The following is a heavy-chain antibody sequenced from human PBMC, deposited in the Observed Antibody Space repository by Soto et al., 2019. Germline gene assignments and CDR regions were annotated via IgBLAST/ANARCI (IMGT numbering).Heavy chain of an antibody. CDR2: IYYSGTT. D-gene: IGHD6-13*01. J-gene: IGHJ4*02. Sequence: TLSLTCSVSGGSIRGYYWTWIRQSPGKGLEWIGYIYYSGTTKYNPSLKSRVTISVDTSKNQFSLKVNSVTAADTAVYYCAREVEAPGTNHYDNWGQGTLVTVSS. V-gene: IGHV4-59*01. CDR1: GGSIRGYY. CDR3: AREVEAPGTNHYDN.